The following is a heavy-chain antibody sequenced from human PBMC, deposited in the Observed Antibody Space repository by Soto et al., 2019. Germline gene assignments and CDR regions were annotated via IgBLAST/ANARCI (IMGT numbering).Heavy chain of an antibody. CDR2: VYGSGRGI. CDR3: AKDAVAGDGVWLAHA. CDR1: GFTFSSYA. D-gene: IGHD4-17*01. V-gene: IGHV3-23*01. Sequence: EVQLLESGGGLVQPGGSLRLSCAASGFTFSSYAMIWIRQVPGKGLEWVSGVYGSGRGIHYVDSVRGRFTISRDNSAYAMYLQMNTLRVEDTAVYYCAKDAVAGDGVWLAHAWGRGTAVTVSS. J-gene: IGHJ5*02.